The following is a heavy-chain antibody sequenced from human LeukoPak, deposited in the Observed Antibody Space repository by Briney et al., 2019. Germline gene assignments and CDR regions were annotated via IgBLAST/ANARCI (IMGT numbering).Heavy chain of an antibody. V-gene: IGHV3-64*01. J-gene: IGHJ1*01. CDR2: ISINGGST. D-gene: IGHD5-24*01. Sequence: PGGSLRLSCAASGFTFSSYAMRWVRQAPGKGLEYVSAISINGGSTYYANSVKGRFTISRDNSKNTLYLQMGSLRAEDMAVYYCARERPASRDGYNALEHWGQGTLVTVSS. CDR3: ARERPASRDGYNALEH. CDR1: GFTFSSYA.